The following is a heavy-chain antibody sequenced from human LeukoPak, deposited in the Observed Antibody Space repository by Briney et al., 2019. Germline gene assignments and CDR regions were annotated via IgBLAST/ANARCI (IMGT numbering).Heavy chain of an antibody. CDR1: GFTFSNYE. J-gene: IGHJ1*01. CDR2: ISESGTYI. CDR3: ARDRSSGWLSD. D-gene: IGHD6-19*01. V-gene: IGHV3-48*03. Sequence: GGSLRLSCAASGFTFSNYEMNWARQAPGKGLEWVSYISESGTYIFYADSVKGRFTISRDNAKDSLYLQMNSLRAEDTAVYYCARDRSSGWLSDWGQGTLVTVSS.